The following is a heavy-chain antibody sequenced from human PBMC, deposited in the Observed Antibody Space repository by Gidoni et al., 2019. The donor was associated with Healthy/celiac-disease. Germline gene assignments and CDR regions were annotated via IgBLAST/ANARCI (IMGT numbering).Heavy chain of an antibody. CDR3: AKARGNYDFWSGYFDY. Sequence: GFTFTRYGMHRVRQAPGKWQEWVAVIWYERSHKNHADSVKGRFTISRDNSKNTLYLQMYSQRAEDTAVYYCAKARGNYDFWSGYFDYWGQGTLVTVSS. CDR1: GFTFTRYG. J-gene: IGHJ4*02. D-gene: IGHD3-3*01. V-gene: IGHV3-33*06. CDR2: IWYERSHK.